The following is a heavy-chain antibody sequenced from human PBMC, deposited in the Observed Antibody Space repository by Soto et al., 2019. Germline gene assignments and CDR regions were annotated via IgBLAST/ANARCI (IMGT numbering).Heavy chain of an antibody. J-gene: IGHJ6*02. CDR1: GDSISSYY. CDR2: ISHSGST. D-gene: IGHD6-19*01. Sequence: SETLSLTCTVSGDSISSYYWSWIRQPPGKGLEWIGYISHSGSTNYKASLKSRVNISLDTSKNSLALRLDSVTAADTAVYYCARGRKVEQWVSSGRGGGMDVWGQGTKVTVSS. V-gene: IGHV4-59*01. CDR3: ARGRKVEQWVSSGRGGGMDV.